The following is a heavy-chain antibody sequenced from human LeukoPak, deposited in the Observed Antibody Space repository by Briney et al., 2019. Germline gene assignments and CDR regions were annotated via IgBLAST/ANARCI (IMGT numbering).Heavy chain of an antibody. Sequence: ASVKVSCKASGYTFTSYGISWVRQAPGQGLEWMGWISAYNGNTNYAQELQGRVTMTTDTSTSTAYMELRSLRSDDTAVYYCARPPINNYGGNPGGDYWGQGTLVTVSS. CDR1: GYTFTSYG. J-gene: IGHJ4*02. D-gene: IGHD4-23*01. CDR3: ARPPINNYGGNPGGDY. V-gene: IGHV1-18*01. CDR2: ISAYNGNT.